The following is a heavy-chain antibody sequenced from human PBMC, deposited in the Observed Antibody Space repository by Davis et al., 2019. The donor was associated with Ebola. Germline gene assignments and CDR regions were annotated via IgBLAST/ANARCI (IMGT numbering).Heavy chain of an antibody. J-gene: IGHJ3*01. D-gene: IGHD6-19*01. CDR3: AKDTSNVWFDV. CDR2: LGLGADT. Sequence: GGSLRLSCPASGFILSSYVMSWVRQAPGKGLEWVSTLGLGADTYYADSVKGRFTISRDNSKNTLYLQMNSLRVEDTAIYYCAKDTSNVWFDVWGPGTMVTVSS. CDR1: GFILSSYV. V-gene: IGHV3-23*01.